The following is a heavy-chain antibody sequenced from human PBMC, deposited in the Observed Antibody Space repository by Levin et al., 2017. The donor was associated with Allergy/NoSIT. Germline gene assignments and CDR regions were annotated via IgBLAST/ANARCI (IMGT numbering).Heavy chain of an antibody. V-gene: IGHV4-59*01. CDR1: GGSISSYY. D-gene: IGHD6-13*01. Sequence: SETLSLTCTVSGGSISSYYWNWIRQPPGKGLEWIAYIYYSGSTNYNPSLKSRVTISVDTSKNQLSLKLSSVTAAVTAVYYCARVQVRAPWYGSSWYEALDYWGQGTLVTVSS. CDR2: IYYSGST. CDR3: ARVQVRAPWYGSSWYEALDY. J-gene: IGHJ4*02.